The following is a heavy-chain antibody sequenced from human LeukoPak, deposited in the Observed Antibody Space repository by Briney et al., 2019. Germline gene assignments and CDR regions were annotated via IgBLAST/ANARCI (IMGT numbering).Heavy chain of an antibody. V-gene: IGHV3-23*01. CDR2: ISGSGGST. CDR1: GFTFRSYA. J-gene: IGHJ4*02. D-gene: IGHD3-10*01. CDR3: AKWGSGSYADY. Sequence: GGSLRLSCAASGFTFRSYAMSWVRQSPGKGLEWVSAISGSGGSTYYADSVKGRFTISRDNSKNTLYLQMNSLRAEDTAVYYCAKWGSGSYADYWGQGTLVTVSS.